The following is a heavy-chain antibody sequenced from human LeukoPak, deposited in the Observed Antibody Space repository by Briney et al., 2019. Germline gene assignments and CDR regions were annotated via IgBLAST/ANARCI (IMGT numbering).Heavy chain of an antibody. D-gene: IGHD3-10*01. CDR2: ISSSGSTI. CDR3: SISAYGSGSYLYYIDY. Sequence: GGSLRLSCAASGFTFSSYEMNWVRQAPGKGLEWVSYISSSGSTIYYADSVKGRFTISRDNAKNSLYLQMNSLRAEDTAVYYCSISAYGSGSYLYYIDYWGQGTLVTVSS. CDR1: GFTFSSYE. V-gene: IGHV3-48*03. J-gene: IGHJ4*02.